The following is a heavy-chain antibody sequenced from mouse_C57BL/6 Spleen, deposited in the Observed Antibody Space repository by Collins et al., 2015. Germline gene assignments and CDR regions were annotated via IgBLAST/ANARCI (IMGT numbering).Heavy chain of an antibody. V-gene: IGHV1-80*01. J-gene: IGHJ3*01. Sequence: QVQLQQSGAELAKPGASVKISCKASGYAFSNYWINWVKERPGKGLEWIGQIYPGDGDTNYNGNFKDKATLTADKSSSTAYMQLSRLTSKDSAVYFCARGAYWGQGTLVTVSA. CDR2: IYPGDGDT. CDR1: GYAFSNYW. CDR3: ARGAY.